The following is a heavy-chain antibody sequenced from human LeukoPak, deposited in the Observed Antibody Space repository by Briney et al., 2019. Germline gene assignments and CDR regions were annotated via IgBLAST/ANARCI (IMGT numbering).Heavy chain of an antibody. CDR1: GLTFSHYH. D-gene: IGHD2-21*01. J-gene: IGHJ4*02. Sequence: GGSLRLSCAASGLTFSHYHFHWVRQAPGKGLEWVAFVSKYGADNYYADSVNGRFTVSRDNSKNTLYLQMNSLRPEDTAVYYCARDFMWPVDYWGQGTLAIVSS. V-gene: IGHV3-30*04. CDR3: ARDFMWPVDY. CDR2: VSKYGADN.